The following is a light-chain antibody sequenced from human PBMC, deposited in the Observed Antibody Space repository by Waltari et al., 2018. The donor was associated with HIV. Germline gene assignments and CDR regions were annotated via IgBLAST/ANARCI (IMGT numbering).Light chain of an antibody. CDR3: SSHAGSNLFVV. J-gene: IGLJ2*01. V-gene: IGLV2-8*01. CDR2: EFN. CDR1: SSDVEGYNS. Sequence: QSALTQPPSASGSPGQSVTISCTGTSSDVEGYNSVSWYQQLPGNAPKLMSFEFNKPPAVVPDRFSGSHAGSTASLTVLGLQPEDEADYYCSSHAGSNLFVVFGGGTKLTVL.